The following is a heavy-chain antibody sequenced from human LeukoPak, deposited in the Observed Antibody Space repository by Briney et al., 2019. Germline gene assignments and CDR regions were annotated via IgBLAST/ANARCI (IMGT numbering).Heavy chain of an antibody. J-gene: IGHJ6*02. Sequence: SETLSLTCTVSGGSISSYYWSWIRQPPGKGLEWIGYIYYSGSTNYNPSLKSRVTISVDTSKNQFSLKLSSVTAADTAVYYCARHLRSMVRGVITTYYYYGMDVGGQGTTVTVSS. CDR3: ARHLRSMVRGVITTYYYYGMDV. CDR2: IYYSGST. CDR1: GGSISSYY. D-gene: IGHD3-10*01. V-gene: IGHV4-59*08.